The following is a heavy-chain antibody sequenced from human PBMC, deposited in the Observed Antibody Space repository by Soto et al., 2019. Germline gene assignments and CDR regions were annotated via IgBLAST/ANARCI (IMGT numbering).Heavy chain of an antibody. CDR1: GFALSAYA. J-gene: IGHJ4*02. V-gene: IGHV3-23*01. D-gene: IGHD3-3*01. Sequence: QLLESGGSLVEPGGSLRLSCSPSGFALSAYAMSWVRQAPQKGLEWVSGIGGGGHDTRYGDSMKGRFSITRDNSRNTLYLEMNRLTAEDTAVYYCAKHPIFGVVTHYFAHWGRGVLVTVSS. CDR3: AKHPIFGVVTHYFAH. CDR2: IGGGGHDT.